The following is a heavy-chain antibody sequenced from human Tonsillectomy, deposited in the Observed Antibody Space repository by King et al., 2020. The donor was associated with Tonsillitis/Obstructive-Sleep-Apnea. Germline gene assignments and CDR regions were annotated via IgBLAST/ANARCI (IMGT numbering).Heavy chain of an antibody. CDR3: AGAPYEFLTYGMDV. D-gene: IGHD3-9*01. V-gene: IGHV4-59*01. J-gene: IGHJ6*02. CDR2: IYYSGST. CDR1: GGSISSYY. Sequence: QLQESGPGLVKPSETLSLTCTVSGGSISSYYWSWIRQPPGKGLEWIGYIYYSGSTNYNPSLKSRVTISVDTSKNQFSLKLSSVTAADTAVYYCAGAPYEFLTYGMDVWGRGTTVTVSS.